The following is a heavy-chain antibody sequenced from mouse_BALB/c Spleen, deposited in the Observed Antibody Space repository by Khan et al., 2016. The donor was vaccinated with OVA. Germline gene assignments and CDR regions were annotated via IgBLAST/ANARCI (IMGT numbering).Heavy chain of an antibody. CDR3: ARGGNWAMDY. CDR2: IAPANGNT. Sequence: VQLQQSGAELVRPGALVKLSCKASGFNIKDYYMHWVKQRPEQGLEWIGWIAPANGNTIYDPKFKGKASTTADTSSNTAFLQLSSLKTEDTAVYYCARGGNWAMDYWGQGTSVTVSS. D-gene: IGHD2-1*01. CDR1: GFNIKDYY. J-gene: IGHJ4*01. V-gene: IGHV14-1*02.